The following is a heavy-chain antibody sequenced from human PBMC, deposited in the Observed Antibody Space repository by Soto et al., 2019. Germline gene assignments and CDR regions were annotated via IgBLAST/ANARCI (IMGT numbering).Heavy chain of an antibody. J-gene: IGHJ4*02. D-gene: IGHD5-18*01. CDR1: GGSISNYY. CDR3: ARDHPHSYGVYYFDY. CDR2: IYSSGST. Sequence: WETLSLTCTVSGGSISNYYWNWIRHSPGKGLEWIGYIYSSGSTHYNPSLQNRVTISIDTSKNQVSLKVNSVTAADTAVYYCARDHPHSYGVYYFDYWGQGTPVTVSS. V-gene: IGHV4-59*01.